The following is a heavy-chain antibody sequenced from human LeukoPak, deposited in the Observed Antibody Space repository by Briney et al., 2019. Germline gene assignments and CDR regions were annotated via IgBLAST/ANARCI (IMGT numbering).Heavy chain of an antibody. V-gene: IGHV4-59*01. J-gene: IGHJ6*02. D-gene: IGHD6-13*01. CDR1: GGSISSYY. CDR2: IYYSGST. CDR3: ARDWGLYSSSWYVPYGMDV. Sequence: SETLSLTCTVSGGSISSYYRSWIRQPPENGLEWIGNIYYSGSTNYNPSLKSRVTISVDTSKNQFSLKLSSVTAADTAVYYCARDWGLYSSSWYVPYGMDVWGQGTTVTVSS.